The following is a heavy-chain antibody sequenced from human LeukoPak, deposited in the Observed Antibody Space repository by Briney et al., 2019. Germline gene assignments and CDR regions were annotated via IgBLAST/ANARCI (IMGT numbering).Heavy chain of an antibody. CDR3: AKDSAGYSYGPNWFDP. Sequence: GGSLRLSCAAPGFTFSSYAMSWVRQAPGKGLEWVSAISGSGGSSYYADSVKGRFTISRDNSKNTLYLQMNSLRAEDTAVYYCAKDSAGYSYGPNWFDPWGQGTLVTVSS. CDR1: GFTFSSYA. CDR2: ISGSGGSS. D-gene: IGHD5-18*01. V-gene: IGHV3-23*01. J-gene: IGHJ5*02.